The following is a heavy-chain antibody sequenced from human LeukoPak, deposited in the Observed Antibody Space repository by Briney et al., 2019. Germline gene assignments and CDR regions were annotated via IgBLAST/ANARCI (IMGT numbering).Heavy chain of an antibody. J-gene: IGHJ4*02. D-gene: IGHD3-22*01. V-gene: IGHV3-23*01. CDR1: GFIFSNYA. CDR2: ISGGGAGT. Sequence: GGSLRLSCATSGFIFSNYAVNWVRQAPGKGLEWVSGISGGGAGTYYTDSVKGRFTISRDNSKNTVYLQMNSLRAEDTAVYYCASHDYYERSLGYYFGYWGQGTLVTVSS. CDR3: ASHDYYERSLGYYFGY.